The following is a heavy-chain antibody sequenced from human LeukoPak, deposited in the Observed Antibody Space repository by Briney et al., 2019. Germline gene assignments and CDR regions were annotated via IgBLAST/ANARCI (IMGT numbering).Heavy chain of an antibody. V-gene: IGHV3-33*01. Sequence: VAVIWYDGSNKYYADSVKGRFTISRDNSKNTLYLQMNSLRAEDTTVYYCARGGRFYDSSGYSDNWGQGTLVTVSS. J-gene: IGHJ4*02. D-gene: IGHD3-22*01. CDR3: ARGGRFYDSSGYSDN. CDR2: IWYDGSNK.